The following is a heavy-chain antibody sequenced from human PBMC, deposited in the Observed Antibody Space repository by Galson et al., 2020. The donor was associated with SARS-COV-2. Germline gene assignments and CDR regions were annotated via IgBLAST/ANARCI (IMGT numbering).Heavy chain of an antibody. V-gene: IGHV4-4*07. D-gene: IGHD3-9*01. Sequence: SETLSLTCTVSGGSISSYYWSWIRQPAGKGLEWIGRIYTSGSTNYNPSLKSRVTMSVDTSKNQFSLKLSSVTAADTAVYYCARQILRYFDWFRGEVDAFDIWGQGTMVTVSS. CDR3: ARQILRYFDWFRGEVDAFDI. J-gene: IGHJ3*02. CDR1: GGSISSYY. CDR2: IYTSGST.